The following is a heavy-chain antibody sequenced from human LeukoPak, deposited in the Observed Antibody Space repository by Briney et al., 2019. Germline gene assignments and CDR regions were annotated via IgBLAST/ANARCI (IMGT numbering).Heavy chain of an antibody. CDR3: ARRASDSSWYFFDY. CDR1: GYTFTSYV. Sequence: ASVKVSCKPSGYTFTSYVINWVRQAPGQGLEWMGWISAYNDNTNYAQKFQGRVTMTTDTSTSTAYMELRSLRSDDTAVYYCARRASDSSWYFFDYWGQGTLVTVSS. D-gene: IGHD6-13*01. V-gene: IGHV1-18*01. J-gene: IGHJ4*02. CDR2: ISAYNDNT.